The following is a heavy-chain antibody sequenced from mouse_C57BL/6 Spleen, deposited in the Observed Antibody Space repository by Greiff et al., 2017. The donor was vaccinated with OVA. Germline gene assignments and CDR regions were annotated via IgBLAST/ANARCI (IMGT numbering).Heavy chain of an antibody. CDR2: INPSNGGT. J-gene: IGHJ1*03. V-gene: IGHV1-53*01. Sequence: QVHVKQPGTELVKPGASVKLSCKASGYTFTSYWMHWVKQRPGQGLEWIGNINPSNGGTNYNEKFKSKATLTVDKSSSTAYMQLSSLTSEDSAVYYCARPITTVVEGYFDVWGTGTTVTVSS. CDR1: GYTFTSYW. CDR3: ARPITTVVEGYFDV. D-gene: IGHD1-1*01.